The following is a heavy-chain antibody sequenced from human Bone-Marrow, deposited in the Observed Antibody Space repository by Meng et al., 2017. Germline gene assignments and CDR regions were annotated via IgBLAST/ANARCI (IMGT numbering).Heavy chain of an antibody. CDR1: GFTFSSYA. V-gene: IGHV3-23*04. CDR2: ISGSGGTT. D-gene: IGHD1-1*01. Sequence: EVQMVESGRGLGPPAGSLRLSCAASGFTFSSYAMSWVRQAPGKGLEWVSAISGSGGTTYYADSVKGRFTISRDNSKNTLYLQMNSLRAEDTAIYYCAKGHNSNDYCGQGPLVTVSS. J-gene: IGHJ4*02. CDR3: AKGHNSNDY.